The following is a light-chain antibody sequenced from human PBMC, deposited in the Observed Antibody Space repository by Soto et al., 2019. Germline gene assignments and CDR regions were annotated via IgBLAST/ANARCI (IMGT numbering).Light chain of an antibody. CDR1: QGISNF. J-gene: IGKJ3*01. Sequence: DIQLTQSPSSLSASVGDRVTITCRASQGISNFLAWYQQKPGKAPKLLIYAASTLQSGVPSRFSASRSGTEFTLTISSLQPEDFATYYCQQLNSRTFGPGTKVEIK. CDR3: QQLNSRT. CDR2: AAS. V-gene: IGKV1-9*01.